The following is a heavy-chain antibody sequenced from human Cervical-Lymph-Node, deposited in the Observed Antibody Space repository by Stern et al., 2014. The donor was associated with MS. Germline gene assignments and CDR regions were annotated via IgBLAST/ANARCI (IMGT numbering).Heavy chain of an antibody. CDR3: ARERDDFWSGYTYGMDV. Sequence: QVQLQESGPGLVKPSQTLSLTCTVSGGSISSGGYYWSWIRQHPGKGLEXIGYIYYSGSTYYNPSLKSRVTISVDTSKNQFSLKLSSVTAADTAVYYCARERDDFWSGYTYGMDVWGQGTTVTVSS. J-gene: IGHJ6*02. D-gene: IGHD3-3*01. CDR2: IYYSGST. V-gene: IGHV4-31*03. CDR1: GGSISSGGYY.